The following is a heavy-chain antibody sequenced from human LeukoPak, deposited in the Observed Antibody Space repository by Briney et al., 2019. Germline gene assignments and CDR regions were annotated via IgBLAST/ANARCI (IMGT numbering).Heavy chain of an antibody. D-gene: IGHD3-22*01. CDR1: GFTFSSYG. CDR3: AKLAENYYDSSGSNDAFDI. V-gene: IGHV3-30*02. J-gene: IGHJ3*02. Sequence: GGSLRLSCAASGFTFSSYGMHWVRQAPGKGLEWVAFIRYDGSNKYYADSVKGRFTISRDNSKNTLYVQMNSLRAEDTAVYYCAKLAENYYDSSGSNDAFDIWGQGTMVTVSS. CDR2: IRYDGSNK.